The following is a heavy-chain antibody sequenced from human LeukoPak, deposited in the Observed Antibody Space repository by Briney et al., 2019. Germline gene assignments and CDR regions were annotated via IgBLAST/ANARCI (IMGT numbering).Heavy chain of an antibody. CDR1: GFIFSDYS. J-gene: IGHJ4*02. CDR3: AAQYSGTWYVGSY. CDR2: ISSNGGST. V-gene: IGHV3-64*04. Sequence: PGGSLRLSCSASGFIFSDYSMHWVRQAPGKGLEHVSAISSNGGSTYYTDSVRGRFTMSRDNSKNSLYLQMNSLRAEDTAVYYCAAQYSGTWYVGSYWGQGTLVTVSS. D-gene: IGHD6-13*01.